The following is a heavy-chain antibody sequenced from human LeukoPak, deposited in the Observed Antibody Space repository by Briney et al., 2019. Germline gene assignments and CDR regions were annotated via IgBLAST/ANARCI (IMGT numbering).Heavy chain of an antibody. CDR2: IHSSGST. J-gene: IGHJ6*03. V-gene: IGHV4-59*08. CDR3: ARHSSGYPNYYYFYMDI. Sequence: TSETLSLTCTVSGGSISSYYWSWIRQPPGKGLEWIGYIHSSGSTNYNPSLKSRVTLSADTSKNQFSLRLSSVTAADTALYYCARHSSGYPNYYYFYMDIWGKGATVTVSS. CDR1: GGSISSYY. D-gene: IGHD3-22*01.